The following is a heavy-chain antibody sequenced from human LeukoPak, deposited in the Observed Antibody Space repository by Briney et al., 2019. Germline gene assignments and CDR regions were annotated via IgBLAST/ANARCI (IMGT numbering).Heavy chain of an antibody. CDR1: GYTFTSYG. CDR2: ISAYNGNT. CDR3: ARAGITGTLLGEDY. J-gene: IGHJ4*02. D-gene: IGHD1-7*01. Sequence: GASVKVSCKASGYTFTSYGISWVRQAPGQGLERMGWISAYNGNTNYAQKLRGRVTMTTDTSTSTAYMELRSLRSDDTAVYYCARAGITGTLLGEDYWGQGTLVTVSS. V-gene: IGHV1-18*01.